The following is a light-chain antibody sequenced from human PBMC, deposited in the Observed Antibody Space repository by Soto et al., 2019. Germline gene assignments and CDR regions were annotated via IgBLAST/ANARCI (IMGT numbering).Light chain of an antibody. J-gene: IGLJ3*02. CDR3: CSYAGSYTWV. CDR2: GVS. Sequence: QSALTLPRSVSGSPGQSVTIACTGTSSDVGGYNYVSWYQQHPGKAPKLMIYGVSKRPSGVPDRFSGSKSGNTASLTISGLQAEDEADYYCCSYAGSYTWVFGGGTKLTVL. V-gene: IGLV2-11*01. CDR1: SSDVGGYNY.